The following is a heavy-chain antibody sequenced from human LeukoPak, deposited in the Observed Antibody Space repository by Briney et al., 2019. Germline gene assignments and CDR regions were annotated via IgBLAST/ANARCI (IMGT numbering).Heavy chain of an antibody. CDR1: GFTFISDT. CDR3: ASGGYYYDSSGYYEAYYFDY. V-gene: IGHV3-21*04. J-gene: IGHJ4*02. Sequence: GGSLRLSCAASGFTFISDTMNWVRQAPGKGLEWVSSLSSGSTCMYYADSVKGRFTISRDNAKNSLYLQMNSLRAEDTAVYYCASGGYYYDSSGYYEAYYFDYWGQGTLVTVSS. D-gene: IGHD3-22*01. CDR2: LSSGSTCM.